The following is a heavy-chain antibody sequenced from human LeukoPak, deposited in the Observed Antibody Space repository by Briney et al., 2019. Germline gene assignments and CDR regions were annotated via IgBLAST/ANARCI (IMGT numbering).Heavy chain of an antibody. CDR2: ISGYNGAT. J-gene: IGHJ3*02. D-gene: IGHD6-19*01. CDR3: ARDSLGVSRGWYRENTFDI. Sequence: GASVKVSCKASGYIFTTYGINWVRQAPGQGLEWMGWISGYNGATNYAQNFQGRVTMTTDTSTSTAYMELRSLRSDETAVHYCARDSLGVSRGWYRENTFDIWGQGTLVTVSS. CDR1: GYIFTTYG. V-gene: IGHV1-18*01.